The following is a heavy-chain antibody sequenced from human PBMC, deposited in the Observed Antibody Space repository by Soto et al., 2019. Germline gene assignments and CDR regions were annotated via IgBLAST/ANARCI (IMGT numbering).Heavy chain of an antibody. CDR3: TGMRGPDAFDI. V-gene: IGHV3-15*01. CDR1: GFTFSNAW. D-gene: IGHD3-10*01. J-gene: IGHJ3*02. Sequence: EVQLVESGGGLVKPGGSLRLSCAASGFTFSNAWMSWVRQAPGKGLEWVGRIKSKTDGGTTDYAAPVKGRFTISRDDSKNTLYLQMNSLKTEDTAVYYCTGMRGPDAFDIWGQGTMVTVSS. CDR2: IKSKTDGGTT.